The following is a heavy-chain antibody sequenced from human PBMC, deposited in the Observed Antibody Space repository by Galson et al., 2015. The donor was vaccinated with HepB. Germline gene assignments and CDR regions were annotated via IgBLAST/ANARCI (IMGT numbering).Heavy chain of an antibody. Sequence: SLRLSCAASGFTVSSNYMSWVRQAPGKGLEWVSVIYSGGSTYYADSVKGRFTISRDNSKNTLYLQMNSLRAEDTAVYYCARVDPYGGDSLLDYLGQGTLVTVSS. J-gene: IGHJ4*02. D-gene: IGHD4-23*01. CDR3: ARVDPYGGDSLLDY. V-gene: IGHV3-66*01. CDR1: GFTVSSNY. CDR2: IYSGGST.